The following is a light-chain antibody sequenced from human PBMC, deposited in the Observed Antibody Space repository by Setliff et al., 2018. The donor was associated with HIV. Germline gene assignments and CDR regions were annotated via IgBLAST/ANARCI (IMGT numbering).Light chain of an antibody. V-gene: IGLV1-47*01. CDR2: RNN. CDR3: ATWDDSLTTPRI. CDR1: NSSIGSNY. J-gene: IGLJ2*01. Sequence: QSVLTQPPSASRTPGQRITISCSGSNSSIGSNYVSWYQQLPGTAPKLLMFRNNQRPSGVPDRFSGSKSGTSASLAISGLRSEDEGDYYCATWDDSLTTPRIFGGGTKVTV.